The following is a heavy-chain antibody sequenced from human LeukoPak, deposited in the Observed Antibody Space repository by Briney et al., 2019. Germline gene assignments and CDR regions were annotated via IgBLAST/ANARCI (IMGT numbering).Heavy chain of an antibody. Sequence: GGSLRLSCAASGFTFSSYAMSWVRQAPGKGLEWVSAISGSGGSTYYADSVKGRFTISRDNSKNTLYLQMNSLRAEDTAVYYCVKDVQRALRSDAFDIWGQGTMVTVSS. CDR1: GFTFSSYA. J-gene: IGHJ3*02. D-gene: IGHD5/OR15-5a*01. V-gene: IGHV3-23*01. CDR2: ISGSGGST. CDR3: VKDVQRALRSDAFDI.